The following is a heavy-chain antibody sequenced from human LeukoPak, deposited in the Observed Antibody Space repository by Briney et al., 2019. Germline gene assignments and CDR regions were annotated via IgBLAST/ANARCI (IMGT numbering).Heavy chain of an antibody. CDR1: GFIFSDYH. D-gene: IGHD3-10*01. CDR3: ARDFGTMVRGVPRLDY. V-gene: IGHV3-48*04. Sequence: GGSLRLSCAASGFIFSDYHMNWVRQAPGKGLEWISYISSRSTTIYYADSVKGRFTISRDNAKNSLYLQMNSLRAEDTAVYYCARDFGTMVRGVPRLDYWGQGTLVTVSS. CDR2: ISSRSTTI. J-gene: IGHJ4*02.